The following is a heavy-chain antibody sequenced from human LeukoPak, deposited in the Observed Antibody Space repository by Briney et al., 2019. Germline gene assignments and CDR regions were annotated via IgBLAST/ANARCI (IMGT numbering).Heavy chain of an antibody. Sequence: GGSLRLSCAASGFTFSSHAMHWVRQAPGKGLEWVAVISYDGSNKYYADSVKGRFTISRDNSKNTLYLQMNSLRAEDTAMYYCARRDDHNGRDYWGQGTLVTVSS. CDR2: ISYDGSNK. CDR3: ARRDDHNGRDY. J-gene: IGHJ4*02. CDR1: GFTFSSHA. D-gene: IGHD5-24*01. V-gene: IGHV3-30*14.